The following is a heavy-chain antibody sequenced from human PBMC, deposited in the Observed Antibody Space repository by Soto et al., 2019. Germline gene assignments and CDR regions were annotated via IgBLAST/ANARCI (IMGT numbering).Heavy chain of an antibody. CDR3: ARGTQQLAPLDY. V-gene: IGHV1-69*13. CDR1: GGTFSSYA. CDR2: IIPIFGTA. Sequence: ASVKVSCKASGGTFSSYAISWVRQAPGQGLEWMGGIIPIFGTANYAQKFQGRVTITADESTSTAYMELSSLRSEDTAVYYCARGTQQLAPLDYWGQGTLVTVSS. J-gene: IGHJ4*02. D-gene: IGHD6-13*01.